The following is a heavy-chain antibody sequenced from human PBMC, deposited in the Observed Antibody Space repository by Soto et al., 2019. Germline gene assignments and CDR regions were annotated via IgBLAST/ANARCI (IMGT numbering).Heavy chain of an antibody. V-gene: IGHV4-59*12. CDR1: GGSISSYY. D-gene: IGHD3-10*01. CDR3: ARVRGVISRYYYGMDV. Sequence: TCTVSGGSISSYYWSWIRQPPGKGLEWIGEIYYSGSTNYNPSLKSRVTISVDTSKNQFSLKLSSVTAADTAVYYCARVRGVISRYYYGMDVWGQGTTVTVSS. J-gene: IGHJ6*02. CDR2: IYYSGST.